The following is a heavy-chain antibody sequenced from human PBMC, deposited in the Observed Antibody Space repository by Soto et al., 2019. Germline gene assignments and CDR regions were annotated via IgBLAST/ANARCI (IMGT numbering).Heavy chain of an antibody. CDR3: AKGKISTVTSPLYFYYGMDV. V-gene: IGHV3-23*01. J-gene: IGHJ6*02. CDR2: IRGRGGGT. CDR1: GFSFSTYA. Sequence: EVQLLESGGGLVQPGGSLTLSCAASGFSFSTYAVSWVRQAPGKGLEWVSAIRGRGGGTYYADSVRGRFTISRDTSKNALYLQMNRLRDEDTAVYYCAKGKISTVTSPLYFYYGMDVWGQGTTVTVSS. D-gene: IGHD4-17*01.